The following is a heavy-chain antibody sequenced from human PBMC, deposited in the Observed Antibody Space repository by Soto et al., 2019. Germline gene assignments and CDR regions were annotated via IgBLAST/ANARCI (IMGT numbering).Heavy chain of an antibody. Sequence: SLRLSCAASGFTFSSYAMHCVRQAPGTGLEWVAVISYDGREKYYPDSVKGRFTISRDNSKNTLYLQMNSLRAEDTAVYYCARSAGGSYPQYDYWGQGTLVTVSS. D-gene: IGHD1-26*01. CDR2: ISYDGREK. J-gene: IGHJ4*02. CDR1: GFTFSSYA. V-gene: IGHV3-30*04. CDR3: ARSAGGSYPQYDY.